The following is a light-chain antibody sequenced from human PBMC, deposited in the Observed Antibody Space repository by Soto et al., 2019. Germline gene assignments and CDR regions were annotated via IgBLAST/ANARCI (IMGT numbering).Light chain of an antibody. V-gene: IGKV1-39*01. Sequence: DIQMTQSPSSLSASVGDRVTITCRSSQSIDRSLNWYQQKPGEAPNPLIYAASGLQTGVPSRFSGGASGTDFTLTISSVQLADFATYYCQQSYTTPWTFGHGNKVEMK. J-gene: IGKJ1*01. CDR3: QQSYTTPWT. CDR1: QSIDRS. CDR2: AAS.